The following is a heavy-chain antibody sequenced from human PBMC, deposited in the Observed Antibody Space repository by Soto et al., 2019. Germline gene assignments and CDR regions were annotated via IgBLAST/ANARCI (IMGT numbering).Heavy chain of an antibody. J-gene: IGHJ6*02. CDR1: GFTFSSYG. CDR3: ARDLYYDFWSGSPDAYYYYGMDV. CDR2: IWYDGSNK. V-gene: IGHV3-33*01. Sequence: QVQLVESGGGVVQPGRSLRLSCAASGFTFSSYGMHWVRQAPGKGLEWVAVIWYDGSNKYYADSVKGRFTISRDNSKNTLYLQMNSLRAEDTAVYYCARDLYYDFWSGSPDAYYYYGMDVWGQGTTVTVSS. D-gene: IGHD3-3*01.